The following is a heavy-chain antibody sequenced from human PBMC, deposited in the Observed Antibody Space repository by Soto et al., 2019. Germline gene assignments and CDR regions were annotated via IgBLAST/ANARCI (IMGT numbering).Heavy chain of an antibody. J-gene: IGHJ1*01. Sequence: SETLSLTCTVSCGSISSGDYYWSWIRQPPGKGLEWIGYIYYSGSTYYNPSLKSRVTISVDTSKNQFSLKLSSVTAADTAVYYCARIARDGYNTYFQHWGQGTLVTVSS. CDR3: ARIARDGYNTYFQH. CDR1: CGSISSGDYY. CDR2: IYYSGST. D-gene: IGHD5-12*01. V-gene: IGHV4-30-4*01.